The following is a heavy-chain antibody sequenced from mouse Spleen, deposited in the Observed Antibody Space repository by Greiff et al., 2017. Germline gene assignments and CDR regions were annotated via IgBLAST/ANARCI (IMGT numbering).Heavy chain of an antibody. CDR3: TGAVVADFDY. CDR2: IRLKSDNYAT. V-gene: IGHV6-3*01. J-gene: IGHJ2*01. CDR1: GFTFSFYW. D-gene: IGHD1-1*01. Sequence: DVMLVESGGGLVQPGGSMKLSCVASGFTFSFYWMNWVRQSPEKGLEWVAQIRLKSDNYATHYVESVKGRFTISRDDSKSSVYLQMNNLRAKDTGIYYCTGAVVADFDYWGQGTTLTVSS.